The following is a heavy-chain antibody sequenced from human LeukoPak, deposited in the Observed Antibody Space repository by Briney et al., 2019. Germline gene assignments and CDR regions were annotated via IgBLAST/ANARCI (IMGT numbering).Heavy chain of an antibody. Sequence: PSETLSLTCTVSGGSISSHYWSWIRQPPGKGLEWIGYIYYSGSTNYNPSLKSRVTISVDTSKNQFSPKLSSVTAADTAVYYCARGYYDFWSGYYWYFDLWGRGTLVTVSS. CDR2: IYYSGST. J-gene: IGHJ2*01. CDR1: GGSISSHY. V-gene: IGHV4-59*11. D-gene: IGHD3-3*01. CDR3: ARGYYDFWSGYYWYFDL.